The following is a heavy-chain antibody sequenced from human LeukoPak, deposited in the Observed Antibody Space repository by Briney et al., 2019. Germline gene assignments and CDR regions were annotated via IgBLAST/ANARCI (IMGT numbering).Heavy chain of an antibody. D-gene: IGHD4-23*01. CDR2: INQDGSEK. CDR1: GFTFSSYW. Sequence: PGGSLRLSCADSGFTFSSYWISWVRQAPGEGLEWVANINQDGSEKYYVDSVRGRFTISRDNAKNSLYLQMNSLRAEDTAVYYCAISSPVATVGYWGQGTLVTVSS. CDR3: AISSPVATVGY. V-gene: IGHV3-7*01. J-gene: IGHJ4*02.